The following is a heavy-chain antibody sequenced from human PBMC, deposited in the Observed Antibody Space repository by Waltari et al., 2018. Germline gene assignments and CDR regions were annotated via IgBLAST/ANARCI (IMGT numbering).Heavy chain of an antibody. J-gene: IGHJ2*01. CDR3: AKDNPGERYFDL. V-gene: IGHV3-23*03. Sequence: EVQLLESGGGLVQPGGSLRLSCVSSGFTFISYAMSWRRQAPGKVLEWVSVIYSGGSTYYADSVKGRFTSSRDNSKNTLYLQMNSLRAEDTAVYYCAKDNPGERYFDLWGRGTLVTVSS. CDR1: GFTFISYA. CDR2: IYSGGST.